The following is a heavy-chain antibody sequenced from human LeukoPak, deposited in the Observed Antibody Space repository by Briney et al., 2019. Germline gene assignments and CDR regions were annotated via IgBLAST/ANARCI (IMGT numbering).Heavy chain of an antibody. V-gene: IGHV3-30*18. CDR3: AKGTGGNTVTPTDP. Sequence: GRSLRLACAASGFTFSSYGMHWVRQAPGKGLEWVAAISYDGSKKYYADSVKGRFTISRDKSKKMLYLQMNSLRSEDTALYYCAKGTGGNTVTPTDPWGQGTLVIVSS. CDR2: ISYDGSKK. J-gene: IGHJ5*02. CDR1: GFTFSSYG. D-gene: IGHD4-17*01.